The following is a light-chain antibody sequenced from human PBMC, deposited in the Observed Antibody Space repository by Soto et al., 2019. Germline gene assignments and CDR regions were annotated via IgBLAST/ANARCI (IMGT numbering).Light chain of an antibody. CDR3: SSYTTTATRL. Sequence: QSVLPQPASVSGSPGQSITISCTGTSSDVGAYNFVSWYQHHPGKAPQLIIYDVNNRPSGVSDRFSGSKSGNTASLTISGLQAEDEADYYCSSYTTTATRLFGGGTKVTVL. J-gene: IGLJ2*01. V-gene: IGLV2-14*03. CDR1: SSDVGAYNF. CDR2: DVN.